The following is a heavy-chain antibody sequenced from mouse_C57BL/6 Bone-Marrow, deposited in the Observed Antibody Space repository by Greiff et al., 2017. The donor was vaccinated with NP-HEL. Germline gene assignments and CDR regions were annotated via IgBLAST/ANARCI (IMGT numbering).Heavy chain of an antibody. J-gene: IGHJ2*01. CDR3: ARIYYDYDEYYFDY. V-gene: IGHV1-47*01. Sequence: VQRVESGAELVKPGASVKMSCKASGYTFTTYPIEWMKQNHGKSLEWIGNFHPYNDDTKYNEKFKGKATLTVEKSSSTVYLELSRLTSDDSAVYYCARIYYDYDEYYFDYWGQGTTLTVSS. CDR1: GYTFTTYP. CDR2: FHPYNDDT. D-gene: IGHD2-4*01.